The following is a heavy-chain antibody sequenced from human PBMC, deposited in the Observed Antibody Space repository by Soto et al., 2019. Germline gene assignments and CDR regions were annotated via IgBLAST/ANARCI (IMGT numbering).Heavy chain of an antibody. V-gene: IGHV2-26*01. CDR2: IFSNDEK. Sequence: QVTLKESGPVLVKPTETLTLTCTVSGFSLSNARMGVSWIRQPPGKALEWLGNIFSNDEKSYSTSLKSRLTISKDTSKSQVVLIMTNMDPVDTATYYCARIPYYGDDTGLVDYWGQGTLVTVSS. CDR1: GFSLSNARMG. D-gene: IGHD4-17*01. J-gene: IGHJ4*02. CDR3: ARIPYYGDDTGLVDY.